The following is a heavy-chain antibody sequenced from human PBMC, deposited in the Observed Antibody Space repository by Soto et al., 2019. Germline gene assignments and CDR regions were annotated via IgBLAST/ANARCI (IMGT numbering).Heavy chain of an antibody. CDR1: GGTFSSYA. CDR2: IIPIFGTA. V-gene: IGHV1-69*13. D-gene: IGHD6-6*01. J-gene: IGHJ5*02. CDR3: ARFDSSSGVGWFDP. Sequence: SVKVSCKASGGTFSSYAISWVRQAPGQGLEWMGGIIPIFGTANYAQKFQGRVTVTADESTSTAYMELSSLRSEDTAVYYCARFDSSSGVGWFDPWGQGTLVTVSS.